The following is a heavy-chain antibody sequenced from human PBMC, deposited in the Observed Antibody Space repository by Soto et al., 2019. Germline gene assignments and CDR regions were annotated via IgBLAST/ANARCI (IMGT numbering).Heavy chain of an antibody. J-gene: IGHJ4*02. CDR2: IYPGYSDT. D-gene: IGHD3-9*01. CDR3: ARHAHYDILTGYYGSVNFDY. Sequence: GDSLKISLKCYGYSFTSYWIGLVGQIPGNVIDSMGIIYPGYSDTRYSPSFQVQATISADKSISTAYLQWSSLKASDTAMYSCARHAHYDILTGYYGSVNFDYWGQGTLVTVSS. CDR1: GYSFTSYW. V-gene: IGHV5-51*01.